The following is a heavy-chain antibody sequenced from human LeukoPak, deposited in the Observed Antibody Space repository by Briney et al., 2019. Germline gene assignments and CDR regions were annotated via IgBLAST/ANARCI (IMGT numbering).Heavy chain of an antibody. CDR2: ISGSGGST. J-gene: IGHJ6*03. V-gene: IGHV3-23*01. CDR3: ARIIAARPQWFYPYYMDV. D-gene: IGHD6-6*01. CDR1: GFTFSSYA. Sequence: PGGSLRLSCAASGFTFSSYAMSWVRQAPGKGLEWVSAISGSGGSTYYADSVKGRFTISRDNAKNSLYLQMNSLRAEDTAVYYCARIIAARPQWFYPYYMDVWGKGTTVTVSS.